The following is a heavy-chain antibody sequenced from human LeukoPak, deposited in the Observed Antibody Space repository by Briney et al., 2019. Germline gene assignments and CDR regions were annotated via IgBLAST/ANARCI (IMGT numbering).Heavy chain of an antibody. CDR2: INADNGNT. D-gene: IGHD3-10*01. J-gene: IGHJ6*02. CDR1: GYTFTTYA. Sequence: ASVKVSCKASGYTFTTYAMHWVRQAPGQKLEWMGWINADNGNTKYSQKFQGRVTITRDTSASTAYMELSSLRSEDTAVYYCARTPGDENGMDVWGQGTTVTVSS. CDR3: ARTPGDENGMDV. V-gene: IGHV1-3*01.